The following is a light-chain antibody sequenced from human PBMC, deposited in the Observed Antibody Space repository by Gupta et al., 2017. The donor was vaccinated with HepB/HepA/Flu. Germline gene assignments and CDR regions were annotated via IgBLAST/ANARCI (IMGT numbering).Light chain of an antibody. V-gene: IGLV3-1*01. CDR1: KLGDKY. CDR2: QDS. J-gene: IGLJ2*01. CDR3: QAWDSSTVV. Sequence: SYDLTQPPSVSVSPGQTASITCSGDKLGDKYACWYQQKPGPSPVLVIYQDSKRPSGIPERFSGSNSGNTATLTISGTQAMDEADYYCQAWDSSTVVFGGGTKLTVL.